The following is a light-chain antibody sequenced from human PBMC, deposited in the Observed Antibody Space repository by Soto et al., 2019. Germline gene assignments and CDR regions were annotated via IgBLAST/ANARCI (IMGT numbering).Light chain of an antibody. V-gene: IGKV3-15*01. J-gene: IGKJ3*01. CDR3: QRYTNWPPVFT. Sequence: ELVLTQSPATLSVSPGARATLSCRASQSLGKNLAWYQQKHGPAPRLLISGASSRAIGIPARFSGSGSGTDFNLTISSLQSEDFEVYYCQRYTNWPPVFTFGPGTKVDL. CDR1: QSLGKN. CDR2: GAS.